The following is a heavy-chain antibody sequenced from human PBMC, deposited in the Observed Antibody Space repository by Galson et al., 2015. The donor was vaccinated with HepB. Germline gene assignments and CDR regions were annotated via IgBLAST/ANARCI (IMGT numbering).Heavy chain of an antibody. Sequence: SETLSLTCAAYGGSFSGYYWTWIRQPQGKGRYWIGEINHRGSPNYNPSPESRVTISEDTSKNQFSLKLSSVTAADTAVYYCARRYRSGRRAGSHYYYMDVWGKGTTVIVSS. V-gene: IGHV4-34*01. CDR2: INHRGSP. J-gene: IGHJ6*03. CDR1: GGSFSGYY. D-gene: IGHD5-12*01. CDR3: ARRYRSGRRAGSHYYYMDV.